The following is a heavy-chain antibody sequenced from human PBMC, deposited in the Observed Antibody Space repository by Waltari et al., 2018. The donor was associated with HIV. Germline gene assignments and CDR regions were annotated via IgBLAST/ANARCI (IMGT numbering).Heavy chain of an antibody. V-gene: IGHV4-39*07. CDR2: IYYSRST. J-gene: IGHJ6*02. CDR1: GGSISSSSYY. CDR3: ARDPVVPDAEPYGMDV. D-gene: IGHD2-2*01. Sequence: QLQLQESGPGLVKPSETLSLTCTVSGGSISSSSYYWGWIRQPSGKGLGWIGSIYYSRSTYYNPSLKSRVTISVDTSKNQFSLRLSSVTAADTAVYYCARDPVVPDAEPYGMDVWGQGTTVTVYS.